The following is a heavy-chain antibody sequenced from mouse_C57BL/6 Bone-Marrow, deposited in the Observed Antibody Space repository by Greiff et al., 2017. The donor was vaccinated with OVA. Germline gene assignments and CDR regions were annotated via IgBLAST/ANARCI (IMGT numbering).Heavy chain of an antibody. Sequence: QVQLKQPGAELVKPGASVKVSCKASGYTFTSYWMHWVKQRPGQGLEWIGRIHPSDSDTNYNQKFKGKATLTVDKSSSTAYMPLSSLTSEDSAVYYCAIGVYYDYDWFAYWGQGTLVTVSA. V-gene: IGHV1-74*01. CDR3: AIGVYYDYDWFAY. D-gene: IGHD2-4*01. J-gene: IGHJ3*01. CDR2: IHPSDSDT. CDR1: GYTFTSYW.